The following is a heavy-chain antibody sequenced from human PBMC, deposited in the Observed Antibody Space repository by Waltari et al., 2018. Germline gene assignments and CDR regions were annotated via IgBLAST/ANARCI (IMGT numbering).Heavy chain of an antibody. J-gene: IGHJ4*02. D-gene: IGHD3-3*01. CDR3: ARRTTIFVMEYYFDY. Sequence: QLQLQESGPGLVMPSETLSLPCTVPGASFSSTIYYWGWIRQPPGKGLEWIGSIYYSGSTYYNPSLKSRVTMSVDTSKNQISLNVTSVTAADTAVYYCARRTTIFVMEYYFDYWGQGTLVTVSS. CDR1: GASFSSTIYY. CDR2: IYYSGST. V-gene: IGHV4-39*01.